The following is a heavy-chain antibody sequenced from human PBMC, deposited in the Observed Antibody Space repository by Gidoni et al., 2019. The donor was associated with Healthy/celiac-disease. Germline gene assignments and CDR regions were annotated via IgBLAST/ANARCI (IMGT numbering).Heavy chain of an antibody. J-gene: IGHJ4*02. Sequence: EVQLVESGGGLVQPGGSLRLSCAASRFPFTSYRMNGVRQAPGKGREGVSSMSSSSSTIYYADSVKGRFTISRDNAKNSLYLQMNSLRAEDTAVYYCARDFYDILTGYYYYFDYWGQGTLVTVSS. D-gene: IGHD3-9*01. CDR2: MSSSSSTI. CDR1: RFPFTSYR. CDR3: ARDFYDILTGYYYYFDY. V-gene: IGHV3-48*01.